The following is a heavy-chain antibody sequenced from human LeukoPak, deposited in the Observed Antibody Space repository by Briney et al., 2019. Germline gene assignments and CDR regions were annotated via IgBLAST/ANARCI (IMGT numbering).Heavy chain of an antibody. CDR2: IYHSGST. V-gene: IGHV4-38-2*02. CDR3: ARGRATTVTTPFYYYYYMDV. J-gene: IGHJ6*03. CDR1: GYSISSGYY. Sequence: SSETLSLTCTVSGYSISSGYYWGWIRQPPGKGLEWIGSIYHSGSTYYNPSLKSRVTISVDTSKNQFSLKLSSVTAADTAVYYCARGRATTVTTPFYYYYYMDVWGKGTTVTVSS. D-gene: IGHD4-17*01.